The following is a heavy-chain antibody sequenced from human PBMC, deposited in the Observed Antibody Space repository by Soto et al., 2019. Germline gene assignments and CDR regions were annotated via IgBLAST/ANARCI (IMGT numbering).Heavy chain of an antibody. CDR1: GFTFSSHG. Sequence: QVQLVESGGGVVQPGRSLRLSCAASGFTFSSHGIHWVRQAPGKGLEWVAVIWNDGSNKYYVDSVKGRFSISRDNSKNTLYLPMNSLRVEDTAVYYCARDAGSGIWYFDLWGRGTLVTVSS. CDR2: IWNDGSNK. CDR3: ARDAGSGIWYFDL. D-gene: IGHD3-10*01. V-gene: IGHV3-33*01. J-gene: IGHJ2*01.